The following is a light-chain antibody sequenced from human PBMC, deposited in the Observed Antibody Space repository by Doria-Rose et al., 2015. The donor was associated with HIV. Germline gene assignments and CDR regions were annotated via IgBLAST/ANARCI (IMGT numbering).Light chain of an antibody. CDR1: QSFSSTY. Sequence: DIVMTQSSGTLSLSPGERATLSCRASQSFSSTYLAWYQQKPGQAPSRLIYDGSTRATGIPDRFSASGSGTDFTLTINRLEPEDFALYYCHQYGTSWTFGQGTKVEI. CDR2: DGS. J-gene: IGKJ1*01. V-gene: IGKV3-20*01. CDR3: HQYGTSWT.